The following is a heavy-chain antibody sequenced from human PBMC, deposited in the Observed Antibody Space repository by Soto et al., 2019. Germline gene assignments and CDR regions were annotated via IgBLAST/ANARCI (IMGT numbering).Heavy chain of an antibody. CDR3: ARVYYYYGMDV. CDR2: IYYSGST. Sequence: SETLSLTCNVSGRSISSYYWSWIRQPPGKGLEWIGYIYYSGSTNYNPSNKSQITITVDTSKNQYSIKLNSVTAADTAVYYCARVYYYYGMDVWGKGTTVT. CDR1: GRSISSYY. J-gene: IGHJ6*04. V-gene: IGHV4-59*01.